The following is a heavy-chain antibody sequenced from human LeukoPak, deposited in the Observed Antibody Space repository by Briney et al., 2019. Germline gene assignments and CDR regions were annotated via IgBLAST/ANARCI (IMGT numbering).Heavy chain of an antibody. Sequence: QAGGSLRLSCAASGFTLSSYWMHWVRQAPGKGLVWVSRINSDGSTTNYADYVKGRFTISRDNAKNTLYLQMNSLRAEDTAVYYCARRSSGSPPYYFDYWGQGTLVTVSS. CDR1: GFTLSSYW. CDR3: ARRSSGSPPYYFDY. J-gene: IGHJ4*02. CDR2: INSDGSTT. V-gene: IGHV3-74*01. D-gene: IGHD1-26*01.